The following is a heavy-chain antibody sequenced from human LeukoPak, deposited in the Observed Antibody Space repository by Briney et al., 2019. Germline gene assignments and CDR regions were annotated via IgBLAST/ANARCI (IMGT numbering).Heavy chain of an antibody. J-gene: IGHJ3*02. D-gene: IGHD3-22*01. CDR3: AREYNYYDSSGWDAFEI. Sequence: SETLSLTCTVSGGSISTYYWNWIRQPPGKGLEWIGYIYYSGSTDYNRSLTGRVTISVDTSKNQFSLKLSSVTAADTAVYYCAREYNYYDSSGWDAFEIWGQGTMVSVSS. CDR1: GGSISTYY. CDR2: IYYSGST. V-gene: IGHV4-59*01.